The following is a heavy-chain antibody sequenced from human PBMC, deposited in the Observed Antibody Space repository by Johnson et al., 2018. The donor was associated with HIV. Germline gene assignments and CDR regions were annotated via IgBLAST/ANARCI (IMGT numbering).Heavy chain of an antibody. J-gene: IGHJ3*02. V-gene: IGHV3-33*06. CDR3: AKLLGANYDMLTGYEGGDAFDI. CDR1: GFTFSSYG. D-gene: IGHD3-9*01. CDR2: IWYDGSNK. Sequence: QVQLVESGGGVVQPGRSLRLSCAASGFTFSSYGMHWVRQAPGKGLEWVAVIWYDGSNKYYADSVKGRFTISRDNSKNTLYLQMNSLRAEDTAVYYCAKLLGANYDMLTGYEGGDAFDIWGQGTMVTVSS.